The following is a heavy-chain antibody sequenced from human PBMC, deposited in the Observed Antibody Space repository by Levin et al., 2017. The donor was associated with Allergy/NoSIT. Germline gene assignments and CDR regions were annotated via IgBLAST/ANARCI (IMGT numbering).Heavy chain of an antibody. CDR1: GFTFSSYS. V-gene: IGHV3-48*02. CDR2: ISSSSSTI. D-gene: IGHD6-19*01. CDR3: ARDSSGWYDAEYFQH. J-gene: IGHJ1*01. Sequence: GESLKISCAASGFTFSSYSMNWVRQAPGKGLEWVSYISSSSSTIYYADSVKGRFTISRDNAKNSLYLQMNSLRDEDTAVYYCARDSSGWYDAEYFQHWGQGTLVTVSS.